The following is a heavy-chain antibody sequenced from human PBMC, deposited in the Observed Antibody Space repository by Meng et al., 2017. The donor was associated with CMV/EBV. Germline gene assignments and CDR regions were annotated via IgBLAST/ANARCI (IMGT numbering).Heavy chain of an antibody. D-gene: IGHD6-19*01. V-gene: IGHV3-74*01. CDR3: ARVGLVYFGHDAFDI. CDR1: GFTFSSYR. J-gene: IGHJ3*02. CDR2: INSDGSST. Sequence: GACLMICCAAAGFTFSSYRMHWGRQAPGRGLVWVSRINSDGSSTNYADSVKGRFTISRDNAKNTLYLQMNSLRAEDTAVYYCARVGLVYFGHDAFDIWGQGTMVTVSS.